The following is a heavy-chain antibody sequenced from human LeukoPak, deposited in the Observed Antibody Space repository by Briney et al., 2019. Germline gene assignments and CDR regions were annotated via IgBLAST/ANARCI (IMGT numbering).Heavy chain of an antibody. CDR3: AKVLGDYDRSGSYYGMDV. CDR1: GFTFSSYA. D-gene: IGHD4-17*01. Sequence: GGSLRLSCAASGFTFSSYAMSWVRQAPGKGLEWVSGISGSGGSTYYADSVKGRFTISRDNSKNTLYLQMNSLRAEDTAVYYCAKVLGDYDRSGSYYGMDVWGQGTTVTISS. CDR2: ISGSGGST. V-gene: IGHV3-23*01. J-gene: IGHJ6*02.